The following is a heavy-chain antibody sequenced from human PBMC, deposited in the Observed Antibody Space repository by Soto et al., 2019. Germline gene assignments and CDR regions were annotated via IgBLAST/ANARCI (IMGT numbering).Heavy chain of an antibody. CDR2: INIDGRTT. D-gene: IGHD5-12*01. CDR3: VRVRRGDGYTHGY. J-gene: IGHJ4*02. CDR1: GFSLSYYW. V-gene: IGHV3-74*01. Sequence: EVQLVESGGLSVEPRGSLRLSCAASGFSLSYYWMHWVRQAPGKCLSWVSRINIDGRTTTYADSVKGRFTISRAIAKHAWYLQMNSRRDEDTAVYYCVRVRRGDGYTHGYWGQVTRVAVSS.